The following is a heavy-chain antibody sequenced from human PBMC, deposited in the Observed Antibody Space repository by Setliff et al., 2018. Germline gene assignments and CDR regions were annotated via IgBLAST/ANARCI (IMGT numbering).Heavy chain of an antibody. J-gene: IGHJ4*02. V-gene: IGHV7-4-1*01. CDR1: GYTFTSYG. CDR3: ARPGGFCDSNGCWDGYFDY. D-gene: IGHD2-2*01. CDR2: INTNTGNP. Sequence: ASVKVSCKASGYTFTSYGISWVRQAPGQGLEWMGWINTNTGNPTYAQGFTGRFVFSLDTSVSTAYLQWRSLKASDTAMYYCARPGGFCDSNGCWDGYFDYWGQGTLVTVSS.